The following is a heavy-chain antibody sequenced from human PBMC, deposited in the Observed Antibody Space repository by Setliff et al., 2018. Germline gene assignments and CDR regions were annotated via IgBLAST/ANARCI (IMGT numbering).Heavy chain of an antibody. Sequence: SETLSLTCTVSGASLSSGTYYWSWIRQPAGKGLEWIGRVYSNVGTNFNPSLKSRVTMSVDASKNQISLKLMSVTAADTAVYYCASRNSDGGPEYFQHWGQGALVTVSS. D-gene: IGHD1-26*01. V-gene: IGHV4-61*02. CDR1: GASLSSGTYY. J-gene: IGHJ1*01. CDR3: ASRNSDGGPEYFQH. CDR2: VYSNVGT.